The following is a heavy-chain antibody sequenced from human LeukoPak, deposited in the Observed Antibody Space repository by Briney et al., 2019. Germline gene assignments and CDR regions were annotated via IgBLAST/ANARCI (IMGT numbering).Heavy chain of an antibody. J-gene: IGHJ4*02. D-gene: IGHD3-16*02. V-gene: IGHV3-66*01. CDR3: ARAGNFVWGSYRYPPDY. CDR2: IYSDGST. CDR1: GFTVSSNY. Sequence: PGGSLRLSCAASGFTVSSNYMSWVRQAPGKGLEWVSGIYSDGSTYYADSVKGRFTISRDSSKNTLYLQMNNLRAEDTAVYYCARAGNFVWGSYRYPPDYWGQGTLVSVSS.